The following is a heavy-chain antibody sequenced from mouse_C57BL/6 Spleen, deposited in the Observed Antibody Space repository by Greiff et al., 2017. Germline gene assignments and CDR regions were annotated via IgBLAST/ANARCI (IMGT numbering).Heavy chain of an antibody. Sequence: VKLVESGPGLVQPSQSLSITCTVSGFSLTSYGVHWVRQSPGKGLEWLGVIWSGGSTDYNAAFISRLSISKDNSKSQVFFKMNSLQADDTAIYYCARNRNYSAWYFDVWGTGTTVTVSS. CDR1: GFSLTSYG. V-gene: IGHV2-2*01. CDR3: ARNRNYSAWYFDV. D-gene: IGHD1-3*01. J-gene: IGHJ1*03. CDR2: IWSGGST.